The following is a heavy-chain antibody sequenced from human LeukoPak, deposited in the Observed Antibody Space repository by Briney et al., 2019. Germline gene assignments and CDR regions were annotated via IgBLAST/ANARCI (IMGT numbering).Heavy chain of an antibody. CDR2: VNTVSSYI. D-gene: IGHD3-22*01. Sequence: GGSLRLSCAASGFTFSDYSMNWVRQAPGKGLEWVASVNTVSSYIYYADSMRGRFTISRDNAKNSLFLQMNSLRAEDTAVYYCAGLRRNSDRSDFFYYYDHWGQGTLVTVSS. J-gene: IGHJ4*02. CDR1: GFTFSDYS. CDR3: AGLRRNSDRSDFFYYYDH. V-gene: IGHV3-21*01.